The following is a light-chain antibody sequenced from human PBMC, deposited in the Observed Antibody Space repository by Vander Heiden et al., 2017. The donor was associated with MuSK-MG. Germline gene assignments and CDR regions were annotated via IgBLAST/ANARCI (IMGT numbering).Light chain of an antibody. Sequence: DIQMTQSPSSLSASVGDRVTITCRASQSINNYLNWYRHKPGKAPELLIYAASTLQRGVPSRFSGSGSGTDFTLTISRLQPEDFATYYCQQADNIPITFGGGTKVDIK. V-gene: IGKV1-39*01. J-gene: IGKJ4*01. CDR2: AAS. CDR3: QQADNIPIT. CDR1: QSINNY.